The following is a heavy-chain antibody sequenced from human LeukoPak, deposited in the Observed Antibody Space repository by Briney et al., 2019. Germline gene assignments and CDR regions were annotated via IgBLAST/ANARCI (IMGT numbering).Heavy chain of an antibody. J-gene: IGHJ3*02. CDR1: GFTFRSYS. Sequence: AGGSLRLSCAASGFTFRSYSMNWVRQAPGKGLEWVSSISSGGTYIFYPDSLKGRFTVSRDNAKSSLYLQMNSLRAEDTAVYFCARSITVVRGQDTFDIWGQGIMVTVSS. CDR2: ISSGGTYI. V-gene: IGHV3-21*06. D-gene: IGHD3-10*01. CDR3: ARSITVVRGQDTFDI.